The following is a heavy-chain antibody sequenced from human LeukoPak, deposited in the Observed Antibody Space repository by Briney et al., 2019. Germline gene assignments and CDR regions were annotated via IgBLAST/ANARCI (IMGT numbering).Heavy chain of an antibody. V-gene: IGHV3-48*03. D-gene: IGHD2-2*01. Sequence: PGGSLRLSCAASGFTFSSYEMNWVRQAPGKGLEWVSYISSSGSTIYYADSVKGRFAISRDNAKNSLYLQMNSLRAEDTAVYYCARCRFEKLERLVGGTSCYYFDYWGQGTLVTVSS. CDR3: ARCRFEKLERLVGGTSCYYFDY. CDR2: ISSSGSTI. J-gene: IGHJ4*02. CDR1: GFTFSSYE.